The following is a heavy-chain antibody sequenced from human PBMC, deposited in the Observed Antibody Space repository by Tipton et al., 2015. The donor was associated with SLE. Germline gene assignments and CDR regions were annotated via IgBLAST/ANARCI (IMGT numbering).Heavy chain of an antibody. J-gene: IGHJ4*02. V-gene: IGHV1-69-2*01. D-gene: IGHD3-10*01. CDR2: VDPEDGDT. Sequence: QSGAEVKNPGATVKISCKASGYTFTDYYIHWVRQATGQGPEWMGRVDPEDGDTIYSQKFRGRVTITADTSTDTAYMEMKILKSEDTALYYCARGIYWGQGTLVTVSS. CDR3: ARGIY. CDR1: GYTFTDYY.